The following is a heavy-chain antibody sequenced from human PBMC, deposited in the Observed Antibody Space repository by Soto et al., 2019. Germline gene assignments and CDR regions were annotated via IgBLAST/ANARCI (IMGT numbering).Heavy chain of an antibody. Sequence: QVQLVQSGAEVRKPGASVKVSCKASGYTFTSYAISWVRQAPGQGLEWMGWISAYNGNTNDAQKLQGRVTMTTDTSTSTAYMEPRSLRSDDTAVYYWARDLAAGTCDYWGQGTLVTVSS. CDR2: ISAYNGNT. J-gene: IGHJ4*02. V-gene: IGHV1-18*01. D-gene: IGHD6-13*01. CDR3: ARDLAAGTCDY. CDR1: GYTFTSYA.